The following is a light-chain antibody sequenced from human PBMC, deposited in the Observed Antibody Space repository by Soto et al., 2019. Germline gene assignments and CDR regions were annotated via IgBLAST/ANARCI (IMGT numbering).Light chain of an antibody. CDR3: QQLHSFVLT. CDR1: QDISIY. Sequence: IQLTQSPSSLSASIGDRVTITCRASQDISIYLAWYQQKSGEAPRLLIYGASTLQSGVPSRCSGSRSGTDFTLTIRGLQPEDFATYYCQQLHSFVLTFGGGTKVEMK. V-gene: IGKV1-9*01. J-gene: IGKJ4*01. CDR2: GAS.